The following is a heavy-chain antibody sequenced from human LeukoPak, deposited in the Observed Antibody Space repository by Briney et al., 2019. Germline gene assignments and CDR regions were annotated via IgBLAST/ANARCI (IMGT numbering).Heavy chain of an antibody. D-gene: IGHD6-19*01. V-gene: IGHV4-61*02. CDR1: GGSISSGSYY. CDR2: IYTSGST. J-gene: IGHJ4*02. CDR3: ARGGGWYSGMFY. Sequence: SETLSLTCTVSGGSISSGSYYWSWIRQPAGKGLEWIGRIYTSGSTNYNPSLKSRVTISVDTSKNQFSLKLSSVTAADTAVYYCARGGGWYSGMFYWGQGTLVTVSS.